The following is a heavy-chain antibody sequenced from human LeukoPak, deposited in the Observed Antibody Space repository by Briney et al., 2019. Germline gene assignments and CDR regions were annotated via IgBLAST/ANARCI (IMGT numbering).Heavy chain of an antibody. D-gene: IGHD3-10*01. V-gene: IGHV3-30-3*01. CDR2: ISYDGSNK. J-gene: IGHJ4*02. CDR3: ARGAELLWFGELFLGAHVYYFDY. CDR1: GFTFSSYA. Sequence: GGSLRLSCAASGFTFSSYAMHWVRQAPGKGLEWVAVISYDGSNKYYADSVKGRFTISRDNSKNTLYLQMNSLRAEDTAVYYCARGAELLWFGELFLGAHVYYFDYWGQGTLVTVSS.